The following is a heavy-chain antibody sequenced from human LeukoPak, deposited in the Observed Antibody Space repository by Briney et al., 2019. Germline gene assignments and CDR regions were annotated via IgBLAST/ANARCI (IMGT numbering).Heavy chain of an antibody. CDR3: ARDRDKGYYGMDV. CDR1: GGSISSGDYY. J-gene: IGHJ6*02. CDR2: IYYSGST. D-gene: IGHD2-15*01. V-gene: IGHV4-30-4*01. Sequence: PSETLSLTCTVSGGSISSGDYYWSWICQPPGKGLEWIGYIYYSGSTYYNPSLKSRVTISVDTSKNQFSLKLSSVTAADTAVYYCARDRDKGYYGMDVWGQGTTVTVSS.